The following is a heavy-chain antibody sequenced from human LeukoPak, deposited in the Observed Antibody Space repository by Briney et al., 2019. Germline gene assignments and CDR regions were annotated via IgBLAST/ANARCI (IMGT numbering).Heavy chain of an antibody. Sequence: GGSLRLSCAASGFTVSSHYMSCVRQAPGKGLEWVSVIYSSGSTYYSDSVKGRFTISRDNSKNTLYLQMNSLRAEDTAEYYCARAIVGTTTRIVEVWDYWGQGTLVTVSS. D-gene: IGHD1-26*01. V-gene: IGHV3-53*01. J-gene: IGHJ4*02. CDR2: IYSSGST. CDR3: ARAIVGTTTRIVEVWDY. CDR1: GFTVSSHY.